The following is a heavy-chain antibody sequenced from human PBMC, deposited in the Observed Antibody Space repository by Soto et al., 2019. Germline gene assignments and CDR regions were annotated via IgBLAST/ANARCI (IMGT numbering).Heavy chain of an antibody. CDR2: IYYSGST. D-gene: IGHD6-13*01. CDR1: GGSISSYY. Sequence: PSETLSLTCTVSGGSISSYYWSWIRQPPGKGLEWIGYIYYSGSTNYNPSLKSRVTISVDTSKNQFSLKLSSVTAADTAVYYCARDSSSWPFDYWGQGTLVTVSS. J-gene: IGHJ4*02. V-gene: IGHV4-59*01. CDR3: ARDSSSWPFDY.